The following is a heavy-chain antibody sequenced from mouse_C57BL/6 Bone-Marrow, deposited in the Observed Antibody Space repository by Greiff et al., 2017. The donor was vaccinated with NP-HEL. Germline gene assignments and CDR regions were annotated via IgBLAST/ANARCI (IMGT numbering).Heavy chain of an antibody. CDR2: IHPNSGST. CDR1: GYTFTSYW. V-gene: IGHV1-64*01. Sequence: QVQLQQPGAELVKPGASVKLSCKASGYTFTSYWMHWVKQRPGQGLEWIGMIHPNSGSTNYNEKFKSKATLTVDKSSSTAYMQLSSLTSEDSAVYYCARSRLLRFSLFDYWGQGTTLTVSS. J-gene: IGHJ2*01. D-gene: IGHD1-1*01. CDR3: ARSRLLRFSLFDY.